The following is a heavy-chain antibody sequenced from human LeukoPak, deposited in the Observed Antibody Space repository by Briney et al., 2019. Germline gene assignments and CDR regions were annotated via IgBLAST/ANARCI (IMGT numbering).Heavy chain of an antibody. CDR3: ARSGVSSSWSENWFDP. Sequence: GGSLRLSCAASGFTFSSYSMNWVRQAPGKGLEWVSSISSSSSYIYYADSVKGRFTISRDNSKSTLYLQMNSLRAEDTAVYYCARSGVSSSWSENWFDPWGQGTLVTVSS. J-gene: IGHJ5*02. CDR2: ISSSSSYI. V-gene: IGHV3-21*01. CDR1: GFTFSSYS. D-gene: IGHD6-13*01.